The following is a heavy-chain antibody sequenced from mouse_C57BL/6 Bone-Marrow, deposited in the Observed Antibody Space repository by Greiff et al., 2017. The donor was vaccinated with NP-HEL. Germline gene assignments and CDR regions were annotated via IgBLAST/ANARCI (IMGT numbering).Heavy chain of an antibody. CDR1: GYTFTSYW. CDR3: ARGTVVAPYAMDY. Sequence: QVQLQQSGAELVRPGTSVKLSCKASGYTFTSYWMHWVKQRPGQGLEWIGVIDPSDSYTNYNQKFKGKATLTVDTSSSTAYMQLSSLTSEDSAVYYCARGTVVAPYAMDYWGQGTSVTVSS. J-gene: IGHJ4*01. D-gene: IGHD1-1*01. V-gene: IGHV1-59*01. CDR2: IDPSDSYT.